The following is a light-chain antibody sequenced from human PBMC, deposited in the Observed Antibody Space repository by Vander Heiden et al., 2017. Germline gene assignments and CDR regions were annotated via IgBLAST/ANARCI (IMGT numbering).Light chain of an antibody. J-gene: IGLJ2*01. CDR3: NSYTSSSTHVV. CDR1: SSDVGGYNY. Sequence: QSALTQPASVSGSPGPSITISCTGTSSDVGGYNYVSWHQQHPGKAPKLMIYDVTNRPSGVSNRFSGSKSDNTASLTISGLQAEDEADYYCNSYTSSSTHVVFGGGTKLTVL. CDR2: DVT. V-gene: IGLV2-14*01.